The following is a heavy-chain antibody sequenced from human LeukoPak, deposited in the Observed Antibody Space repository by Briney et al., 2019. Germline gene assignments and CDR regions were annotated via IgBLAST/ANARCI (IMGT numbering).Heavy chain of an antibody. V-gene: IGHV3-21*01. CDR3: ARAPPYREFDY. CDR1: AFSLSAYN. D-gene: IGHD3-10*01. CDR2: ISYTGTYI. Sequence: GGSLRLSCAASAFSLSAYNMNWVRQAPGKGLEWVSSISYTGTYIYYADSVKGRFTISRDNAQNSLYLQMNSLRAEDTAVYYCARAPPYREFDYWGQGTLVTVSS. J-gene: IGHJ4*02.